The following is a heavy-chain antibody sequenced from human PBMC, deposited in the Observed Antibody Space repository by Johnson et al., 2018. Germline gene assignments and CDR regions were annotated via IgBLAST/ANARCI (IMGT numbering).Heavy chain of an antibody. J-gene: IGHJ4*02. CDR1: FSNYN. D-gene: IGHD3-16*01. Sequence: FSNYNMNWVRQAPGKGLEGVSYISSGSGTIYNADSVKGDFTISRDNAKYSMYLQMNSLRAEDTAVYYCARDQKGGAKGGFDYWGQGTLVTVSS. CDR3: ARDQKGGAKGGFDY. CDR2: ISSGSGTI. V-gene: IGHV3-48*01.